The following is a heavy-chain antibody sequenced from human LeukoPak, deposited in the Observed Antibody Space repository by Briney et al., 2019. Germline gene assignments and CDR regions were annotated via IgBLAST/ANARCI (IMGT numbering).Heavy chain of an antibody. Sequence: SETLSLTCTVSGGSINSSSYYWGWIRQPPGKGLEWIGGISYSGSTYYNPSLKSRVTISVDTSRNQFSLNLSSVTAADTAVYYCARQAGGYYFDYWGRGTLVTVSS. V-gene: IGHV4-39*01. CDR1: GGSINSSSYY. CDR2: ISYSGST. D-gene: IGHD6-13*01. J-gene: IGHJ4*01. CDR3: ARQAGGYYFDY.